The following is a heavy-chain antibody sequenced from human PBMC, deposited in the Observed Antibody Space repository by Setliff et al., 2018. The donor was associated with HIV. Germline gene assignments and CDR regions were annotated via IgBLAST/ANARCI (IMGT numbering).Heavy chain of an antibody. CDR2: INQDGNEK. CDR1: GFIFSDYW. Sequence: PGRTRRLSCVTSGFIFSDYWMSWVRQAPGKGLEWVANINQDGNEKNYVDSVKGRFTISRDNTKNSLYLQMDSLRAEDTTVYYCARKLQPGYGMDVWGQGTTVTVSS. V-gene: IGHV3-7*01. CDR3: ARKLQPGYGMDV. D-gene: IGHD5-18*01. J-gene: IGHJ6*02.